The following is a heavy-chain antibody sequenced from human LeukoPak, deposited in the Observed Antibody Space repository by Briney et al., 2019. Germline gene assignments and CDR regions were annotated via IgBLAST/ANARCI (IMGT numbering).Heavy chain of an antibody. J-gene: IGHJ4*02. CDR3: ARYSNSGYFDY. CDR2: IYYSGST. V-gene: IGHV4-61*01. D-gene: IGHD1-26*01. Sequence: SETLSLTCTVSGGSISSNSYYWSWIRQPPGKGLGWIGYIYYSGSTNYNPSLKSRVTISVDTSKNQFSLKLSSVTAADTAVYYCARYSNSGYFDYWGQGTLVTVSS. CDR1: GGSISSNSYY.